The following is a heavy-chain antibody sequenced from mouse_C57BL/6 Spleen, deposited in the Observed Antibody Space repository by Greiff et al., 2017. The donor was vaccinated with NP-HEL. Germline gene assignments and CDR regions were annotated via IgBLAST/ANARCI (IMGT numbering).Heavy chain of an antibody. Sequence: VQLQQSGAELARPGASVKLSCKASGYTFTSYGISWVKQRTGQGLEWIGEIYPRSGNTYYNEKFKGKATLTADKSSSTAYMELRSLTSEDSAVYFCARLHYSNYGFAYWGQRTLVTVSA. CDR2: IYPRSGNT. CDR3: ARLHYSNYGFAY. CDR1: GYTFTSYG. V-gene: IGHV1-81*01. D-gene: IGHD2-5*01. J-gene: IGHJ3*01.